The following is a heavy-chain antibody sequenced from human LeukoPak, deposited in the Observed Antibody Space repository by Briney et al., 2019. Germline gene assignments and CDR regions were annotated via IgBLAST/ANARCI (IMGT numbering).Heavy chain of an antibody. CDR2: IIPIFGTA. Sequence: ASVKVSCKAFGYTFTSNYMHWVRQAPGQGLEWMGGIIPIFGTANYAQKFQGRVTITADKSTSTAYMELSSLRSEDTAVYYCARAYNWKSPLDYWGQGTLVTVSS. V-gene: IGHV1-69*06. J-gene: IGHJ4*02. CDR1: GYTFTSNY. D-gene: IGHD1-20*01. CDR3: ARAYNWKSPLDY.